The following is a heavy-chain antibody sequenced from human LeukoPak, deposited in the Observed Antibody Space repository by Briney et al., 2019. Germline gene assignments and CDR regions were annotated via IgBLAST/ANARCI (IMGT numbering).Heavy chain of an antibody. CDR1: GGTFSSYA. Sequence: ASVKVSCKASGGTFSSYAISWVRQAPGQGLEWMGGIIPIFGTANYAQKFQGRVTITADESTSTAYMELSSLRSEDTAVYYCARGGDTAMVNNWFDPWGQGTLVTVSS. J-gene: IGHJ5*02. D-gene: IGHD5-18*01. V-gene: IGHV1-69*01. CDR3: ARGGDTAMVNNWFDP. CDR2: IIPIFGTA.